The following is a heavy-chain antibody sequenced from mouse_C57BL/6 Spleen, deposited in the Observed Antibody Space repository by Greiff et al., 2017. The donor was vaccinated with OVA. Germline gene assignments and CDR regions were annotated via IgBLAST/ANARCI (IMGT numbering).Heavy chain of an antibody. Sequence: EVQLQQSGPELVKPGASVKISCKASGYTFTDYYMNWVQQSHGKSLEWIGDINPNTGGTSSNQKFTVKATLTVDKSSSTAYMERRSLTSEESAVYYGERQLRRRYYFDYWGQGTTLTVSA. CDR1: GYTFTDYY. J-gene: IGHJ2*01. D-gene: IGHD3-2*02. CDR2: INPNTGGT. CDR3: ERQLRRRYYFDY. V-gene: IGHV1-26*01.